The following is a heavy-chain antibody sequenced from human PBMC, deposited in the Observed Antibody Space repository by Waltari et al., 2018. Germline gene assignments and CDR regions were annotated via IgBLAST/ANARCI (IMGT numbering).Heavy chain of an antibody. CDR3: ARANGSGWRKDAFDI. Sequence: QVQLQESGPGLVKPSGTLSLTCAVPGGSISSSNWWGWVRQPPGKGLEWIGEIYHSGSTNYNPSLKSRVTISVDKSKNQFSLKLSSVTAADTAVYYCARANGSGWRKDAFDIWGQGTMVTVSS. V-gene: IGHV4-4*02. CDR1: GGSISSSNW. J-gene: IGHJ3*02. CDR2: IYHSGST. D-gene: IGHD6-19*01.